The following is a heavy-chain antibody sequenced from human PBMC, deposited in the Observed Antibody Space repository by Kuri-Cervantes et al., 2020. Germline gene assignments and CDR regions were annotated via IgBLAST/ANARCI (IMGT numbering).Heavy chain of an antibody. Sequence: SETLSLTCAVSGGSISSSNWWSWVRQPPGKGLEWIGYIYYSGSTNYNPSLKSRVTISVDTSKNQFSLKLSSVTAADTAVYYCATYSSSWYVFDYWGQGTLVTVSS. CDR2: IYYSGST. V-gene: IGHV4-4*02. J-gene: IGHJ4*02. CDR3: ATYSSSWYVFDY. D-gene: IGHD6-13*01. CDR1: GGSISSSNW.